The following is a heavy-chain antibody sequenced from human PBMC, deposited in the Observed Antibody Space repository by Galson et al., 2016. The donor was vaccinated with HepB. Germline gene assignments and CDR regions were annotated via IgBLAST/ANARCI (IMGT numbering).Heavy chain of an antibody. V-gene: IGHV3-66*02. CDR3: ARDPGLRNGMGG. CDR2: IYSGGDT. J-gene: IGHJ6*04. D-gene: IGHD4-17*01. Sequence: SLRLSCAVSGFTVSSDYMSWVRQAPGKELEWVSVIYSGGDTYYADSVKGRFTISRDNSKNTIYLQKSSLRTEDTAVYFCARDPGLRNGMGGWGKGTTVTVSS. CDR1: GFTVSSDY.